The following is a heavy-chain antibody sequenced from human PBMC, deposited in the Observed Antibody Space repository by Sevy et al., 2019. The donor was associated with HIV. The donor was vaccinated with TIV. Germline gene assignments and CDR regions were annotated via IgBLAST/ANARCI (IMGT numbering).Heavy chain of an antibody. CDR2: VTPNSGAT. CDR3: AGQSLGWYNWFDP. Sequence: GPSVKVSCKASGYNFYIHWVRQAPGQGLEWVGRVTPNSGATSYAQKFQDRVAMTMDTSINTASMELSGLKSDDTAIYYCAGQSLGWYNWFDPWGQGTLVTVSS. V-gene: IGHV1-2*06. J-gene: IGHJ5*02. CDR1: GYNFY. D-gene: IGHD6-19*01.